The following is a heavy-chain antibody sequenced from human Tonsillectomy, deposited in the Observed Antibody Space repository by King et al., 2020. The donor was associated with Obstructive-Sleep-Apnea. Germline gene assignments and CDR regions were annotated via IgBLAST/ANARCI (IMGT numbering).Heavy chain of an antibody. D-gene: IGHD3-3*01. V-gene: IGHV1-18*04. Sequence: QLVQSGAEGKKPGASVKVSCKASGYTFTSYGISWVRQAPGQGLEWMGWISAYNGNTNYAQKLQGRVTMTTETSTSTAYMELRSLRSDDTAVYYCARGLLTDYDFWSGYLYGMDVWGQGTTVTVSS. CDR1: GYTFTSYG. J-gene: IGHJ6*02. CDR2: ISAYNGNT. CDR3: ARGLLTDYDFWSGYLYGMDV.